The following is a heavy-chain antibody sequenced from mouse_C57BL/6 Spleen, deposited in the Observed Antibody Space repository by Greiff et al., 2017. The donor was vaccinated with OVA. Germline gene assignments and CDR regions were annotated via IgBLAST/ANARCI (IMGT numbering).Heavy chain of an antibody. V-gene: IGHV3-6*01. D-gene: IGHD2-4*01. Sequence: EVKLQESGPGLVKPSQSLSLTCSVTGYSITSGYYWNWIRQFPGNKLEWMGYISYDGSNNYNPSLKNRISITRDTSKNQFFLKLNSVTTEDTATYYCAREGIYYDYDDYWGQGTTLTVSS. CDR2: ISYDGSN. J-gene: IGHJ2*01. CDR1: GYSITSGYY. CDR3: AREGIYYDYDDY.